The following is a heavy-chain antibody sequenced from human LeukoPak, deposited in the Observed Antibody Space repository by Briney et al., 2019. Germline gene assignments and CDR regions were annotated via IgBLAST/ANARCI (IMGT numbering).Heavy chain of an antibody. Sequence: HPGGSLRLSCAASGFTFSSYAMHWVRQAPGKGLEWVAVISYDGSNKYYADSVKGRFTISRDNSKNTLYLQMNSLRAEDTAVYYCARAASPSSTIHYYYGMDVWGQGTTVTVS. CDR3: ARAASPSSTIHYYYGMDV. CDR1: GFTFSSYA. J-gene: IGHJ6*02. D-gene: IGHD2-2*01. CDR2: ISYDGSNK. V-gene: IGHV3-30-3*01.